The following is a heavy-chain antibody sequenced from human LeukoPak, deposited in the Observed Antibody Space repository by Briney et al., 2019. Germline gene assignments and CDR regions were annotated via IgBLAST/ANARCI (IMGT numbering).Heavy chain of an antibody. V-gene: IGHV3-21*01. CDR3: AREFEPDYFDY. CDR2: ISGSGLYI. Sequence: PGGSLRLSCTVSGFTFSGYTMHWVRQAPGKGLEWVSSISGSGLYIYFADSLKGRFTISRDNAKNSLYLQVNSLRAEDTAAYYCAREFEPDYFDYWGQGTLVTVSS. D-gene: IGHD1-14*01. CDR1: GFTFSGYT. J-gene: IGHJ4*02.